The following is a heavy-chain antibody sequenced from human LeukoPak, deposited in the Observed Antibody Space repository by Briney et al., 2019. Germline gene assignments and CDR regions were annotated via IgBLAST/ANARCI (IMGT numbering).Heavy chain of an antibody. D-gene: IGHD3-22*01. J-gene: IGHJ4*02. Sequence: TGGSLRLSCAASGFTFSYAWMNWVRRAPGRGLEWVGRIKSKIDGGTTDSAAPVKGRFTISRDDSKNTLYLEMNSLKTEDTAVYYCTTSLLYDSSAWVDYWGQGTLVTVSS. CDR1: GFTFSYAW. CDR3: TTSLLYDSSAWVDY. V-gene: IGHV3-15*01. CDR2: IKSKIDGGTT.